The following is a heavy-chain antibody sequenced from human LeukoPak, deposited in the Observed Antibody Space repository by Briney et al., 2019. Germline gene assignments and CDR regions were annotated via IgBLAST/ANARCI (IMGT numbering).Heavy chain of an antibody. CDR3: AKEWSWSGWPFDY. Sequence: GGSLRLSCAASGFTFDDYAMHWVRQAPGKGLEWVSGISWNSGSIGYADSVKGRFTISRDNSKNTLYLQMNSLRAEDTAVYYCAKEWSWSGWPFDYWGQGTLVTVSS. V-gene: IGHV3-9*01. CDR2: ISWNSGSI. J-gene: IGHJ4*02. D-gene: IGHD6-19*01. CDR1: GFTFDDYA.